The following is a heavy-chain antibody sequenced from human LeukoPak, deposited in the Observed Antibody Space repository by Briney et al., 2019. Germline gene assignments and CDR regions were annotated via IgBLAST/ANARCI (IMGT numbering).Heavy chain of an antibody. J-gene: IGHJ5*02. CDR3: ARAYGGREFDP. CDR2: IYYSGST. V-gene: IGHV4-59*12. Sequence: PSETLSLTCSVSGGSMSPYYWNWIRQPPGKGLEWIGYIYYSGSTNYNPSLKSRVTISVDTSKNQFSLKLSSVTVADTAVYYCARAYGGREFDPWGQGTLVTVSS. D-gene: IGHD4-23*01. CDR1: GGSMSPYY.